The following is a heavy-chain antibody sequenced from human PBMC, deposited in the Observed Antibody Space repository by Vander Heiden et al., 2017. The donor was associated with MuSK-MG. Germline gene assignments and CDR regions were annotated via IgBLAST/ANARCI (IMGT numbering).Heavy chain of an antibody. CDR3: ARIAVAGPYYYYYGMDV. D-gene: IGHD6-19*01. Sequence: EVQLVESGGGLVKPGGSLRRSWAAPGFTSSSNSMNWVRQAPGKGLGWVSSISSSSSYIYYADSVKGRFTISRDNAKNSLYLQMNSLRAEDTAVYYCARIAVAGPYYYYYGMDVWGQGTTVTVSS. CDR2: ISSSSSYI. CDR1: GFTSSSNS. J-gene: IGHJ6*02. V-gene: IGHV3-21*01.